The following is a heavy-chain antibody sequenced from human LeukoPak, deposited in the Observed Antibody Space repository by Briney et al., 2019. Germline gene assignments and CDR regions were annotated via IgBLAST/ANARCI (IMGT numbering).Heavy chain of an antibody. J-gene: IGHJ3*02. CDR2: IIPILGIA. V-gene: IGHV1-69*04. CDR1: GGTFSSYA. CDR3: ARDRLSSESGTSADAFDI. Sequence: ASVKVSCKASGGTFSSYAISWVRQAPGQGLEWMGRIIPILGIANYAQKFQGRVTMARDTSTSTVYMELSSLRSEDTAVYYCARDRLSSESGTSADAFDIWGQGTMVTVSS. D-gene: IGHD1-26*01.